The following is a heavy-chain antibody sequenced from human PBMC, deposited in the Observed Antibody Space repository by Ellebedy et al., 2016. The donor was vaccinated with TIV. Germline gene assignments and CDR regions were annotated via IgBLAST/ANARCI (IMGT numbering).Heavy chain of an antibody. CDR3: ARRTNTGGYNYFNY. CDR1: GDSISDYC. CDR2: IYTSGST. Sequence: SETLSLTXSVSGDSISDYCWAWFRQPAGKGLEWIGRIYTSGSTNYNPSLNSRVTMSIDTSKNQFSLRLSSVTAADTAVYYCARRTNTGGYNYFNYWGQGTLVTVSS. D-gene: IGHD1-26*01. J-gene: IGHJ4*02. V-gene: IGHV4-4*07.